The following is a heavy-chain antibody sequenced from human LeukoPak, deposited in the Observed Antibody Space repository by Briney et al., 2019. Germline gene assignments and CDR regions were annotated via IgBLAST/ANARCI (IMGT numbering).Heavy chain of an antibody. CDR3: ARERSSTSTYYYYYMDV. D-gene: IGHD2-2*01. Sequence: GGSLRLSCAASGFTFSSYSMNWVRQAPGKGLEWVSYIGSSSSTIYYADSVKGRFTISRDNAKNSLYLQMNSLRAEDTAVYYCARERSSTSTYYYYYMDVWGKGTTVTVSS. J-gene: IGHJ6*03. CDR2: IGSSSSTI. V-gene: IGHV3-48*01. CDR1: GFTFSSYS.